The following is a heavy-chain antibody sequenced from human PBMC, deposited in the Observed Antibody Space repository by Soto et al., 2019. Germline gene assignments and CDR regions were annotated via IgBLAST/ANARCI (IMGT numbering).Heavy chain of an antibody. CDR1: GYTFTSYY. CDR2: ISAYNGNT. D-gene: IGHD6-13*01. Sequence: ASVKVSCKAAGYTFTSYYMHWVRQAPGQGLEWMGWISAYNGNTNYAQKLQGRVTMTTDTSTSTAYMELRSLRSDDTAVYYCARGRQLVSVSWFDPWGQGTLVTVSS. J-gene: IGHJ5*02. CDR3: ARGRQLVSVSWFDP. V-gene: IGHV1-18*04.